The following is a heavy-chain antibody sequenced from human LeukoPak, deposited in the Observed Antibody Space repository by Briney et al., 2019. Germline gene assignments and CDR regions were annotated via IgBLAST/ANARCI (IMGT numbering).Heavy chain of an antibody. J-gene: IGHJ3*02. CDR3: ARAGGSSWYWGAFDI. D-gene: IGHD6-13*01. CDR1: GFTVSSNY. Sequence: GGSLRLSCAASGFTVSSNYMSWVRQAPGKGLEWVSVIYSGGSTYYADSVKGRFTISRDNSKNTLYLQMNSLRAEDTAVYYCARAGGSSWYWGAFDIWGQGTMVTVSS. V-gene: IGHV3-53*01. CDR2: IYSGGST.